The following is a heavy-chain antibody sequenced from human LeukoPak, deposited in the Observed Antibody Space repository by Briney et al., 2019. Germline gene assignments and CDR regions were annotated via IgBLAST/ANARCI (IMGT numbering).Heavy chain of an antibody. CDR3: ARDGTLRFLEWLSDEGNWFDP. J-gene: IGHJ5*02. Sequence: ASETLSLTCTVSGGSISSSSYYWGWIRQPPGKGLEWIGSIYYSGSTYYNPSLKSRVTISVGTSKNQFSLKLSSVTAADTAVYYCARDGTLRFLEWLSDEGNWFDPWGQGTLVTVSS. V-gene: IGHV4-39*07. CDR2: IYYSGST. CDR1: GGSISSSSYY. D-gene: IGHD3-3*01.